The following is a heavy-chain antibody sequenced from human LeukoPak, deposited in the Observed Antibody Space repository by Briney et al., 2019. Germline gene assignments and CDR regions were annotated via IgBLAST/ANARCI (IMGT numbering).Heavy chain of an antibody. CDR3: ARDKDSGTNYAEIRYDG. CDR2: IYGDGST. Sequence: SETLSLTCTVSGGSITSYYWTWIRQPPGRGLEWIGFIYGDGSTKYNPSLKSRVTMSVDTSKNQFSLKLSSATAANSGVYYCARDKDSGTNYAEIRYDGWGQGTMVTVSS. CDR1: GGSITSYY. J-gene: IGHJ3*01. V-gene: IGHV4-59*01. D-gene: IGHD1-26*01.